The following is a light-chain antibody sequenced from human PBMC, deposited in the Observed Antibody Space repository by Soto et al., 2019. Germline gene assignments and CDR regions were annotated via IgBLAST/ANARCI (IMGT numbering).Light chain of an antibody. Sequence: AIQLTQSPSSLSASVGDRVTSTCRASQVINSFLAWYQQKPGKAPKLLIYAASSLQTGVPSRFSGSGSATDFTLTINSLHPEDFATHYCQQTDSYPSTFGGGTKVEI. CDR2: AAS. CDR1: QVINSF. CDR3: QQTDSYPST. J-gene: IGKJ4*01. V-gene: IGKV1-13*02.